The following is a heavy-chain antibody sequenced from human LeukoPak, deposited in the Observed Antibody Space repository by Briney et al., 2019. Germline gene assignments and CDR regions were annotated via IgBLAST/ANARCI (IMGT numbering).Heavy chain of an antibody. D-gene: IGHD4-23*01. J-gene: IGHJ4*02. CDR3: ARLRRYGGNWAFDY. CDR1: GFTFSSYE. Sequence: PGGSLRLSCAASGFTFSSYEMNWVRQAPGKGLEWVSYIRTSGSTKYYTNSVKGRFTISRDNAKNSLYLQMNSLRAEDTAVYYCARLRRYGGNWAFDYWGQGTLVTVSS. V-gene: IGHV3-48*03. CDR2: IRTSGSTK.